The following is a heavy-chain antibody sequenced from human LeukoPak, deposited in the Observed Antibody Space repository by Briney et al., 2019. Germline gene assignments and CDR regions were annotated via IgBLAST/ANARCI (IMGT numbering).Heavy chain of an antibody. J-gene: IGHJ3*02. CDR1: GNYW. Sequence: GGSLRLSCAASGNYWMHWVRQAPGKGLEWVSSISSISSYIYYADSVKGRFTVSRDNAKNSLYLQMDSLRAADTAVYYCARDPSGTYYPRVSGALDIWGQGTMVTVSS. V-gene: IGHV3-21*01. CDR3: ARDPSGTYYPRVSGALDI. D-gene: IGHD1-26*01. CDR2: ISSISSYI.